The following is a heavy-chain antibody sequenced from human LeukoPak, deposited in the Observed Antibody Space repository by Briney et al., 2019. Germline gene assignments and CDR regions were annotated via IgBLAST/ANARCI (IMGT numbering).Heavy chain of an antibody. Sequence: AGESLKISCKGSGYSFTSYWIGWVRQMPGKGLEWMGIIYPGDSDTRYSPSFQGQVTISADKSISTAYLQWSSLKASDTAVYYCARQGRELLVNYYYYMDVWGKGTTVTVSS. D-gene: IGHD1-26*01. CDR2: IYPGDSDT. CDR3: ARQGRELLVNYYYYMDV. V-gene: IGHV5-51*01. CDR1: GYSFTSYW. J-gene: IGHJ6*03.